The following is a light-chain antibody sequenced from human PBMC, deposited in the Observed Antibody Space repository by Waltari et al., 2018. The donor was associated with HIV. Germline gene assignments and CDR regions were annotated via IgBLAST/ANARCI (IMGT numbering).Light chain of an antibody. Sequence: DIKMPHPPSPLFASVGVGVIITCRASRIINNWLAWYQQKPGETPHLLMHEASKLESGVPSRFSGTGSATEFTLTINGLQPDDFATYYCKQYIGYPDTFGQGTKLEIK. J-gene: IGKJ2*01. V-gene: IGKV1-5*01. CDR3: KQYIGYPDT. CDR2: EAS. CDR1: RIINNW.